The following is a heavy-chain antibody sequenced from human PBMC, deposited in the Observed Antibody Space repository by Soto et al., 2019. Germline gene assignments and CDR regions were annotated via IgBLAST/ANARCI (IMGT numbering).Heavy chain of an antibody. CDR2: IPYDGSHQ. J-gene: IGHJ4*02. Sequence: QVHLVESGGGVVQPGRSLRLSCAASGFTFSSHGMHWIRQAPGKGLEWVAVIPYDGSHQYYADSVKGRFSISRDNSKNTLYLQMNSLRAEDTAVYCCAKLRVLEWEVQESDYWGQGTLVSVSS. D-gene: IGHD3-3*01. V-gene: IGHV3-30*18. CDR1: GFTFSSHG. CDR3: AKLRVLEWEVQESDY.